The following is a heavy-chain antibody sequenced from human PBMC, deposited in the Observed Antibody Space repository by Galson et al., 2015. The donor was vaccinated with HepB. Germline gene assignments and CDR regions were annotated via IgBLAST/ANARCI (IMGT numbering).Heavy chain of an antibody. D-gene: IGHD1-26*01. J-gene: IGHJ4*02. Sequence: SLRLSCAASGFTFSSYGMHWVRQAPGKGLEWVAVIWYDGSNKYYADSEKGRFTISRDNSKNTLYLQMNSLRAEDTAVYYCAKDGWELLGLTLDYWGQGTLVTVSS. CDR2: IWYDGSNK. CDR3: AKDGWELLGLTLDY. CDR1: GFTFSSYG. V-gene: IGHV3-33*06.